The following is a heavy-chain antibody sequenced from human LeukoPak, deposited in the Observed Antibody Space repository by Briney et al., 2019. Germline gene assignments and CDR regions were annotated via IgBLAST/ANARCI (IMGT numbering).Heavy chain of an antibody. J-gene: IGHJ4*02. CDR3: ASLRMGSGESLDY. V-gene: IGHV4-59*01. CDR2: IYYSGST. D-gene: IGHD3-10*01. Sequence: SETLSLTCTVSGGSISSYYWSWIRQPPGKGLEWIGYIYYSGSTNYNPSLKSRVTISVDTSKNQFSLKLSSVTAADTAVYYCASLRMGSGESLDYWGQGTLVTVSS. CDR1: GGSISSYY.